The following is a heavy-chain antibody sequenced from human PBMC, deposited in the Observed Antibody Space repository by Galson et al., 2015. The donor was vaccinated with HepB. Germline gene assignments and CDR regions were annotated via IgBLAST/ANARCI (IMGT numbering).Heavy chain of an antibody. J-gene: IGHJ5*02. D-gene: IGHD3-10*01. CDR2: ISGSGGST. V-gene: IGHV3-23*01. Sequence: SLRLSCAASGFTFSSYAMSWVRQAPGKGLEWVSAISGSGGSTYYADSVKGRFTISRDNSKNTLYLQMNSLRAEDTAVYYCAKPGDFTMVRGVIITLGWFDPWGRGTLVTVSS. CDR3: AKPGDFTMVRGVIITLGWFDP. CDR1: GFTFSSYA.